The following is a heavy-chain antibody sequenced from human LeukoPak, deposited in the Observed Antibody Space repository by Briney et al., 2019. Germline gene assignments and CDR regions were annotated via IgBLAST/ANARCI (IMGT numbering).Heavy chain of an antibody. CDR1: GFTFSSYA. D-gene: IGHD3-9*01. CDR3: ARSVILTGFFDY. CDR2: ISYDGSNK. V-gene: IGHV3-30-3*01. Sequence: GGSLRLSCAASGFTFSSYAMHWVRQAPGKGLEWVAVISYDGSNKYYADSVKGRFTISRDNSKNTLYLQMNSLRAEDTAVYYCARSVILTGFFDYWGQGTLVTVSS. J-gene: IGHJ4*02.